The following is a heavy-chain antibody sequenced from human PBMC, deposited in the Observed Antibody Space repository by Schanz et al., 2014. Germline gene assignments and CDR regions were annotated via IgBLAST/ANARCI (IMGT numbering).Heavy chain of an antibody. Sequence: QVQLAQSGAEVKKPGASVKVSCKASGYTFSDYYLHWVRQAPGQGLEWMGRINPNSGDTDSAQKFQGRVTMTRDTSIGAAYMELSRLTSGDTAVYYCARESDYYASSGLPDYWGQGTLVTVSS. CDR3: ARESDYYASSGLPDY. J-gene: IGHJ4*02. CDR2: INPNSGDT. V-gene: IGHV1-2*06. CDR1: GYTFSDYY. D-gene: IGHD3-22*01.